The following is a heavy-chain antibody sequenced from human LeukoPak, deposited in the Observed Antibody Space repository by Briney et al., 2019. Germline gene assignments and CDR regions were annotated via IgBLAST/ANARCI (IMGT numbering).Heavy chain of an antibody. CDR3: ARPLTYYYDSRGRQAFDI. CDR1: GYTFSSYS. V-gene: IGHV1-18*01. CDR2: ISAYNGDT. Sequence: ASVKVSCKASGYTFSSYSITWVRQAPGQGLEWMGWISAYNGDTNYAQKFQGRVTMTTDTSTSTAYMELRSLRSDDTAVYYCARPLTYYYDSRGRQAFDIWGRGTMVIVSS. D-gene: IGHD3-22*01. J-gene: IGHJ3*02.